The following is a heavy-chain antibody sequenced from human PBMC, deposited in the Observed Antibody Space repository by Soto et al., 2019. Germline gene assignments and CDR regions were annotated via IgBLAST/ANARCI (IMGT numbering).Heavy chain of an antibody. D-gene: IGHD3-3*01. CDR2: ISAYNGKT. V-gene: IGHV1-18*01. CDR3: ARDRPTTYYDFWSGLTPIPDY. CDR1: GYTFTSYG. Sequence: GAPGEVSCKGSGYTFTSYGISWGGQAPGQRLEGGGWISAYNGKTNYAQKLQGRVTMTTDTSTSTAYMELRSLRSDDTAVYYCARDRPTTYYDFWSGLTPIPDYWGQGTLVTVSS. J-gene: IGHJ4*02.